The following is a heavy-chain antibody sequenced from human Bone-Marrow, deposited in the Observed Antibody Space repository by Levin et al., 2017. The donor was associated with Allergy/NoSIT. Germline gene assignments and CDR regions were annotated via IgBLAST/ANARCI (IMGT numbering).Heavy chain of an antibody. D-gene: IGHD6-6*01. J-gene: IGHJ4*02. CDR2: ISSSSSYI. Sequence: GGSLRLSCAASGFTFSSYSMNWVRQAPGKGLEWVSSISSSSSYIYYADSVKGRFTISRDNAKNSLYLQMNSLRAEDTAVYYCARDLLKQLSPVGYWGQGTLVTVSS. CDR1: GFTFSSYS. V-gene: IGHV3-21*01. CDR3: ARDLLKQLSPVGY.